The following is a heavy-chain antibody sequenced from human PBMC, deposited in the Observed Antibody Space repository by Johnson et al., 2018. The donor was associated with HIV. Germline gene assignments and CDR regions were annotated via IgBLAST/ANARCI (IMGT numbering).Heavy chain of an antibody. J-gene: IGHJ3*02. V-gene: IGHV3-30-3*01. CDR2: ISYDGSNK. D-gene: IGHD4-17*01. CDR3: ARVRPNPTVTTRGAAFDI. Sequence: QVQLVESGGGVVQPGRSLRLSCAASGFTFSSYAMHWVSQAPGKGLEWVAVISYDGSNKYYADSVKGRFTISRDNSKNTLYLQMNSLRAEDTAVYYCARVRPNPTVTTRGAAFDIWGQGTMVTVSS. CDR1: GFTFSSYA.